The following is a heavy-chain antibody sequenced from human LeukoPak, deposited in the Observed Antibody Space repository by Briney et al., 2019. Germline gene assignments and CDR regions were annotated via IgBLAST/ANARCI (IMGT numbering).Heavy chain of an antibody. Sequence: GGSLRLSCAASGFTFSSYAMHWVRQAPGKGLEWVAVISYDGSNKYYADSVKGRFTISRDNSKNTLYLQMNSLRAEDTAVYYCLEEEQLVPRGYWGQGTLVTVSS. CDR1: GFTFSSYA. V-gene: IGHV3-30-3*01. J-gene: IGHJ4*02. CDR3: LEEEQLVPRGY. D-gene: IGHD6-13*01. CDR2: ISYDGSNK.